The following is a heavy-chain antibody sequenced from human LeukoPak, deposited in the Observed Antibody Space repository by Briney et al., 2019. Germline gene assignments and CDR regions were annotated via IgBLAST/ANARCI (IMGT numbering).Heavy chain of an antibody. D-gene: IGHD3-10*01. V-gene: IGHV3-11*01. CDR2: SSGSGTTI. J-gene: IGHJ4*02. CDR3: ARDKMVRGANDY. Sequence: GGSLRLSCAASGFTLSDYYMNWIRQAPGKGLEWVSYSSGSGTTINYADSVKGRFTISRDNAKNSLYLQMNSLRAEDTAVYYCARDKMVRGANDYWGQGTLVTVSS. CDR1: GFTLSDYY.